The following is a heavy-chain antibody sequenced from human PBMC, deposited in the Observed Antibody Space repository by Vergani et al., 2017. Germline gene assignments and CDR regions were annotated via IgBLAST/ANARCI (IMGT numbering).Heavy chain of an antibody. CDR3: ARAAAGTEYYYYMDV. CDR2: ISYDGSNK. V-gene: IGHV3-30-3*01. D-gene: IGHD6-13*01. Sequence: QVQLVESGGGLVKPGGSLRLSCAASGFTFSSYAMHWVRQAPGKGLEWVAVISYDGSNKYYADSVKGRFTISRDNSKNTLYLQMNSLRAEDTAVYYCARAAAGTEYYYYMDVWGKGTTVTVSS. CDR1: GFTFSSYA. J-gene: IGHJ6*03.